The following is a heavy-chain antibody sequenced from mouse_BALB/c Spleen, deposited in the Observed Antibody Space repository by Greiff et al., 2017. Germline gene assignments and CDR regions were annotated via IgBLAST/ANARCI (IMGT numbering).Heavy chain of an antibody. D-gene: IGHD2-3*01. CDR3: ASYDPYYYAMDY. CDR2: ISYSGST. Sequence: VQLKESGPGLVKPSQSLSLTCTVTGYSITSDYAWNWIRQFPGNKLEWMGYISYSGSTSYNPSLKSRISITRDTSKNQFFLQLNSVTTEDTATYYCASYDPYYYAMDYWGQGTSVTVSS. CDR1: GYSITSDYA. J-gene: IGHJ4*01. V-gene: IGHV3-2*02.